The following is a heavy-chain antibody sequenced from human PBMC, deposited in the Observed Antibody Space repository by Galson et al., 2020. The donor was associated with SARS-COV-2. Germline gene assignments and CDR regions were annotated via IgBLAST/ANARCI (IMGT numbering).Heavy chain of an antibody. CDR1: GFTFSSYS. CDR2: TNSDGSSA. Sequence: GESLKISCAASGFTFSSYSMNWVRQVSGKGLVWVARTNSDGSSAIYADSVKGRFTISRDNAKNTLYLQMNSLRVEDTAVYYCAREGEDTWYDYVMDVWGQGTTVTVSS. CDR3: AREGEDTWYDYVMDV. J-gene: IGHJ6*02. D-gene: IGHD3-16*01. V-gene: IGHV3-74*01.